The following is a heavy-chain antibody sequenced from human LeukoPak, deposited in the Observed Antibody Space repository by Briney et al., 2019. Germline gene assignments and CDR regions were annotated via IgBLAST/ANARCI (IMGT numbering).Heavy chain of an antibody. CDR2: IRQDGSEK. D-gene: IGHD3-9*01. CDR1: GLGYSIDW. Sequence: GRSHRLNCATSGLGYSIDWRSWVRHAPRKGLEWVANIRQDGSEKYYVDSVKGRFTISRDNAKNSLYLQMNSLRAEDTAVYYCARGYYDILTGYYKAHYFDYWGQGTLVTVSS. J-gene: IGHJ4*02. CDR3: ARGYYDILTGYYKAHYFDY. V-gene: IGHV3-7*03.